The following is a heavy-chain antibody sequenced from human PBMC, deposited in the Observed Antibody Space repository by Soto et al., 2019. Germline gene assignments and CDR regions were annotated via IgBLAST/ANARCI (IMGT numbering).Heavy chain of an antibody. Sequence: LRLSCSASGFTFISYAMSWVRQAPGKGLEWVSAISGSGGSTYYADSVKGRFTISRDNSKNTLYLQMNSLRAEDTAVYYCAKDLAVAAQTVDYWGQGPLVTVSA. J-gene: IGHJ4*02. D-gene: IGHD6-19*01. V-gene: IGHV3-23*01. CDR2: ISGSGGST. CDR1: GFTFISYA. CDR3: AKDLAVAAQTVDY.